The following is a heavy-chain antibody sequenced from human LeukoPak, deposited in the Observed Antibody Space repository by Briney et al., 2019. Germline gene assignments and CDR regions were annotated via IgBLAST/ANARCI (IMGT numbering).Heavy chain of an antibody. V-gene: IGHV1-45*02. CDR2: ITPFNGNT. Sequence: SVKVSCKASGYTFTYRYLHWVRQAPGQALEWMGWITPFNGNTSYAQKFQDRVTITRDRSMSTAYMEPSSLRSEDTAMYYCARSGIAAAGNWYFDLWGRAPWSLSPQ. CDR1: GYTFTYRY. D-gene: IGHD6-13*01. CDR3: ARSGIAAAGNWYFDL. J-gene: IGHJ2*01.